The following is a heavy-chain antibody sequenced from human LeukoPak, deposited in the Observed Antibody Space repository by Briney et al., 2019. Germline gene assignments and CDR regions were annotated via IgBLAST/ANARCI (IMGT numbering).Heavy chain of an antibody. CDR1: GGSISSSGYY. D-gene: IGHD3-22*01. CDR2: IYYSGST. J-gene: IGHJ3*02. V-gene: IGHV4-39*07. Sequence: PSETLSLTCTVSGGSISSSGYYWGWIRQPPGKGLEWIGSIYYSGSTYYNPSLKSRVTISVDTSKNQFSLKLSSVTAADTAVYYCARDEYDSSGYYYGDAFDIWGQGTLVTVSS. CDR3: ARDEYDSSGYYYGDAFDI.